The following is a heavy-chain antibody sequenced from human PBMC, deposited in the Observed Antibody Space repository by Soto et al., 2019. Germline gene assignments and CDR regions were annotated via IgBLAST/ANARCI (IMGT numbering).Heavy chain of an antibody. J-gene: IGHJ5*02. V-gene: IGHV1-46*01. D-gene: IGHD3-22*01. CDR1: GYTFTSYY. CDR3: ATGQYYYDSSGYQSGWFDP. Sequence: QVQLVQPGAEVKKPGASVKVSCKASGYTFTSYYMHWVRQAPGQGLEWMGIINPSGGSTSYAQKFQGRVTMTRDTSTSRVYMELSSLRSEDTAVYYCATGQYYYDSSGYQSGWFDPWGQGTLVTVSS. CDR2: INPSGGST.